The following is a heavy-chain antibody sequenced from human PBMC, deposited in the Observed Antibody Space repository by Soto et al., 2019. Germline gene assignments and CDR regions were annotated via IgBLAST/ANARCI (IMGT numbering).Heavy chain of an antibody. J-gene: IGHJ6*02. CDR2: IYYSGST. V-gene: IGHV4-59*12. CDR3: ARDGPNQYYDILTGYYYYYYGMDV. Sequence: KTSETLSLTCTVSGGSISSYYWSWIRQPPGKGLEWIGYIYYSGSTNYNPSLKSRVTISVDTSKNQFSLKLSSVTAADTAVYYCARDGPNQYYDILTGYYYYYYGMDVWGQGTTVTVSS. D-gene: IGHD3-9*01. CDR1: GGSISSYY.